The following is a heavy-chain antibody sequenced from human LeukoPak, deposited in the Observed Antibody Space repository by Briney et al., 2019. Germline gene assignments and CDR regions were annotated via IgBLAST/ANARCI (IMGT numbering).Heavy chain of an antibody. CDR2: ISSSSSYI. CDR3: ARDVVWYYDSSGRRGAFDI. J-gene: IGHJ3*02. V-gene: IGHV3-21*01. D-gene: IGHD3-22*01. CDR1: GFTFSSYS. Sequence: PGGSLRLSCAASGFTFSSYSMNWVRQAPGKGLEWVSSISSSSSYIYYADSVKGRFTISRDNAKNSLYLQMNSLRAEDTAVYYCARDVVWYYDSSGRRGAFDIWGQGTMVTVSS.